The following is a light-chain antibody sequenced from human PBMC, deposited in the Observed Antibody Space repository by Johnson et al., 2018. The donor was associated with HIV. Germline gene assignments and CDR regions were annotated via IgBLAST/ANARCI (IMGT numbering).Light chain of an antibody. CDR3: GTWDGGLSIDV. J-gene: IGLJ1*01. CDR1: ISNIGNNY. CDR2: DND. Sequence: QSILTQPPSVSAAPGQKVTISCSGSISNIGNNYVSWYQQLPGTAPKLLIYDNDKRPSGIPDRFSASKSDTSATLGITGLQTGAEANYYCGTWDGGLSIDVFGTGTNVTVL. V-gene: IGLV1-51*01.